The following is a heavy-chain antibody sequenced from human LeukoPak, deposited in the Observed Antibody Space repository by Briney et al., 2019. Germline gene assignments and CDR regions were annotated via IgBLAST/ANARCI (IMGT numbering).Heavy chain of an antibody. D-gene: IGHD3-10*01. CDR2: INHSGNT. CDR3: ARGKVWYGELEDAYYFDS. Sequence: PSETLSLTCAVSGGSFSDDYWTWIRQPPGKGLEWIGDINHSGNTNYNPSLKSRVTISLHTSKNQFSLKLSSVTAVDTAVYYCARGKVWYGELEDAYYFDSWGQGTLVTVSS. CDR1: GGSFSDDY. J-gene: IGHJ4*02. V-gene: IGHV4-34*01.